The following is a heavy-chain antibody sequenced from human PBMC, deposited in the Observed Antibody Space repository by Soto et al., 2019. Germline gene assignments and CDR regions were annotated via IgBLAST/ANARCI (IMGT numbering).Heavy chain of an antibody. J-gene: IGHJ4*02. D-gene: IGHD3-3*01. Sequence: SETLSLTCTVSGGSISSSSYYWGWIRQPPGKGLEWIGSIYYSGSTYYNPSLKSRVTISVDTSKNQFSLKLSSETAADTAVYYCARHEVDLRFLEWLPLSFDYWGQGTLVTVSS. CDR3: ARHEVDLRFLEWLPLSFDY. CDR1: GGSISSSSYY. CDR2: IYYSGST. V-gene: IGHV4-39*01.